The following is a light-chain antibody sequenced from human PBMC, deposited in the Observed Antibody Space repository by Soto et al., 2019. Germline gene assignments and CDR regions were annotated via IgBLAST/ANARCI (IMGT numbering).Light chain of an antibody. CDR1: FSDVGGYNY. V-gene: IGLV2-14*01. Sequence: SSITQPASLSGSPGPSGAISCTVTFSDVGGYNYVSWYQQHPGKVPKLLIHEVSNRPSGVSNRFSGSKSGNTASLTISGLQAEDEADYYCLSKTSTLKYVYRTGTKVTVL. CDR3: LSKTSTLKYV. J-gene: IGLJ1*01. CDR2: EVS.